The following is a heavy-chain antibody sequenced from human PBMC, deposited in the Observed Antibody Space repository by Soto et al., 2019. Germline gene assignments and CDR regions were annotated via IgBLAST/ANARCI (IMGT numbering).Heavy chain of an antibody. D-gene: IGHD3-22*01. CDR2: LYYGRSA. CDR1: GDSISSYY. CDR3: ALRSMAVVPEY. V-gene: IGHV4-59*01. Sequence: QVQLQESGPGLVKPSETLSLTCAVSGDSISSYYCMWIRQPPGKGLESIGYLYYGRSANYNPSLKRPVTVSVDTSTNQCSPTLSSMTAADTAVYYCALRSMAVVPEYWGQGTLVTVSS. J-gene: IGHJ4*02.